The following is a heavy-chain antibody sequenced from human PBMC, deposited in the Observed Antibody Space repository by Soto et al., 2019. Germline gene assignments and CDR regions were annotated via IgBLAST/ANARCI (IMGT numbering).Heavy chain of an antibody. Sequence: HLQLQESGPGLVKPSETLSLTCTVSDDSITSGAYYWGLIRQPPGKGLEWIGTIQYRGSTYYNPSLKSRLTMSLDTSQAQFPLRRTSVTAADTAVYFCAGMFWVGDLLFDYWGQGTLVTVSS. CDR3: AGMFWVGDLLFDY. V-gene: IGHV4-39*01. CDR2: IQYRGST. J-gene: IGHJ4*02. CDR1: DDSITSGAYY. D-gene: IGHD3-10*01.